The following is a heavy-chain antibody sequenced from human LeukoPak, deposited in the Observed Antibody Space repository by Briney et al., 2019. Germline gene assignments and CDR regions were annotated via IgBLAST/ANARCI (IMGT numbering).Heavy chain of an antibody. Sequence: GASVKVSCKASGYTFTSYGISWVRQAPGQGLEWMGWISAYNGNTNYAQKLQGRVTMTTDTSTSTAYMEPRSLRSDDTAVYYCARDALGRKQQLGDYWGQGTLVTVSS. V-gene: IGHV1-18*01. CDR3: ARDALGRKQQLGDY. D-gene: IGHD6-13*01. CDR2: ISAYNGNT. J-gene: IGHJ4*02. CDR1: GYTFTSYG.